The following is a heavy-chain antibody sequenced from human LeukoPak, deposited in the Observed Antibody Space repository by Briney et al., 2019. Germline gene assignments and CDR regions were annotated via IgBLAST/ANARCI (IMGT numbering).Heavy chain of an antibody. CDR1: GYSISSGYY. Sequence: SETLSLTCTVSGYSISSGYYWGWIRQPPGKGLEWIGSIYHSGSTYYSPSLKSRVTISVDTSKNQFSLKLSSVTAADTAVYYCARANFHYYDSSGYYPANYYYYYYMDVWGKGTTVTVSS. J-gene: IGHJ6*03. D-gene: IGHD3-22*01. CDR2: IYHSGST. CDR3: ARANFHYYDSSGYYPANYYYYYYMDV. V-gene: IGHV4-38-2*02.